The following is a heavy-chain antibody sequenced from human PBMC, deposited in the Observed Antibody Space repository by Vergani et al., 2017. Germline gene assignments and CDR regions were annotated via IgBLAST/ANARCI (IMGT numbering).Heavy chain of an antibody. V-gene: IGHV3-21*01. D-gene: IGHD6-13*01. CDR3: ARDPGSSSWYDWFDP. CDR1: GFTFSSYS. CDR2: ISSSSSYI. J-gene: IGHJ5*02. Sequence: EVQLVESGGGLAKPGGSLRLSCAASGFTFSSYSMNWVRQAPGKGLEWVSSISSSSSYIYYADSVKGRFTISRDNAKNSLYLQMNSLRAEDTAVYYCARDPGSSSWYDWFDPWGQGTLVTVSS.